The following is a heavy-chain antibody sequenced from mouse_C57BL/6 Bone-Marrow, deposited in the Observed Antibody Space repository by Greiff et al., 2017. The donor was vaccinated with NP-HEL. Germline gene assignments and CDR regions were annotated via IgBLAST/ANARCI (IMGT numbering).Heavy chain of an antibody. CDR1: GFTFSSYA. J-gene: IGHJ4*01. D-gene: IGHD1-1*01. Sequence: EVHLVESGGGLVKPGGSLKLSCAASGFTFSSYAMSWVRQTPEKRLEWVATISDGGSYTYYPDNVKGRFTISRDNAKNNLYLQMSHLKSEDTAMYYCARDRDTTVVPLMDYWGQGTSVTVSS. V-gene: IGHV5-4*01. CDR2: ISDGGSYT. CDR3: ARDRDTTVVPLMDY.